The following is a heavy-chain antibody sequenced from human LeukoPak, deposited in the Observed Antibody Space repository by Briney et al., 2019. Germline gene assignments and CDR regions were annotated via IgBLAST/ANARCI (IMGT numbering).Heavy chain of an antibody. CDR2: IYTSGST. CDR3: ARARRMDTFDY. D-gene: IGHD3/OR15-3a*01. Sequence: SETLSLTCTVSGYSISSGYYWGWIRQPPGKGLEWIGRIYTSGSTNYTPSLKSRVTISIDTSKNHFSLKLSSVTAADTAVYYCARARRMDTFDYWGQGTLVTVSS. V-gene: IGHV4-38-2*02. J-gene: IGHJ4*02. CDR1: GYSISSGYY.